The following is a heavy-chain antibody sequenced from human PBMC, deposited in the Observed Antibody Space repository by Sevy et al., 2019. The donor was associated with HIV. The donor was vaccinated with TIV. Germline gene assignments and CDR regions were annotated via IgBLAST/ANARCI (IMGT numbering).Heavy chain of an antibody. Sequence: GGSLRLSCTASGFTFGDYAMSWVRQAPGKGLEWVGFIRSKAYGGTTEYAASVKGRFTISRDDSKSIAYLQMNSLKTEDTAVYYCTRDIVVVPAAIEGGDYYYYMDVWGKGTTVTVSS. J-gene: IGHJ6*03. D-gene: IGHD2-2*02. CDR1: GFTFGDYA. CDR2: IRSKAYGGTT. V-gene: IGHV3-49*04. CDR3: TRDIVVVPAAIEGGDYYYYMDV.